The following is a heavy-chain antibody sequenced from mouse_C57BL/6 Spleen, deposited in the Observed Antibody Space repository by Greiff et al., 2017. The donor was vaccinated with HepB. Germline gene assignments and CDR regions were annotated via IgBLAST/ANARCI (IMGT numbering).Heavy chain of an antibody. Sequence: QVQLQQSGPELVKPGASVKISCKASGYAFSSSWMNWVKQRPGKGLEWSGRIYPGDGDTNYNGKFKGKATLTADKSSSTAYMQLSSLTSEDSAVYFCARPRGGYGNYGAWFAYWGQGTLVTVSA. CDR1: GYAFSSSW. CDR2: IYPGDGDT. CDR3: ARPRGGYGNYGAWFAY. J-gene: IGHJ3*01. V-gene: IGHV1-82*01. D-gene: IGHD2-1*01.